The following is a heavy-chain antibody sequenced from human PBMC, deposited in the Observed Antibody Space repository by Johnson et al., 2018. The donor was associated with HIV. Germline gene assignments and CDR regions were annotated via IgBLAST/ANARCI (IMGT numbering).Heavy chain of an antibody. V-gene: IGHV3-7*01. Sequence: VQLVESGGGVVQTGRSLRLSCAASGFIFSSYAMHWVRQAPGKGLEWVANIKQDGSEKYYVDSVKGRFTISRDNAKNSLYLQMNSLRAEDMAVYYCAKDRAPAYYYDSDAAFDIWGQGTMVTVSS. J-gene: IGHJ3*02. CDR2: IKQDGSEK. CDR3: AKDRAPAYYYDSDAAFDI. D-gene: IGHD3-22*01. CDR1: GFIFSSYA.